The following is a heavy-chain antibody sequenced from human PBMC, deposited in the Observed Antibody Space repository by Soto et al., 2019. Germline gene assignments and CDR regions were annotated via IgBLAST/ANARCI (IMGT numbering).Heavy chain of an antibody. CDR2: ISTSGNVI. Sequence: EVQLVESRGALVKPGGSLRRSCEASGITFSSYSMNWVRQAPGKGLEWVSSISTSGNVIYYADSGKGQFTISRDNGKKSVYLQMISPRAEDTAVYYCACEGGFIIYLLPWGQGTPVTVSS. V-gene: IGHV3-21*01. CDR3: ACEGGFIIYLLP. CDR1: GITFSSYS. J-gene: IGHJ5*02. D-gene: IGHD5-12*01.